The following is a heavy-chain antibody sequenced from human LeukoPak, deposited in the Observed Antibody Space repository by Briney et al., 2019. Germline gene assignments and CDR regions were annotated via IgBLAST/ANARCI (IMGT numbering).Heavy chain of an antibody. J-gene: IGHJ4*02. Sequence: SETLSLTCTVSGGSISSSSYYWSWIRQPAGKGLEWIGRIYTSGSTNYNPSLKSRVTMSVDTSKNQFSLKLSSVTAADTAVYYCARVRRDGYNYFDYWGQGTLVTVSS. CDR3: ARVRRDGYNYFDY. CDR2: IYTSGST. V-gene: IGHV4-61*02. D-gene: IGHD5-24*01. CDR1: GGSISSSSYY.